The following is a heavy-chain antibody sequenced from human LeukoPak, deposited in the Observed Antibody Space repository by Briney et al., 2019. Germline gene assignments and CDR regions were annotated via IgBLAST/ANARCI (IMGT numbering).Heavy chain of an antibody. D-gene: IGHD3-10*01. V-gene: IGHV3-23*01. Sequence: GGSLRLSCAASGFTFNNYLMSWLRQAPGKGLEWVSVLFTGGGRTLYADSVKGRFTISGDTSRTTLYLKMNGLRAEDTAVYYCAKECDYSPGHKFDLWGQGTLVTVSS. CDR1: GFTFNNYL. J-gene: IGHJ4*02. CDR2: LFTGGGRT. CDR3: AKECDYSPGHKFDL.